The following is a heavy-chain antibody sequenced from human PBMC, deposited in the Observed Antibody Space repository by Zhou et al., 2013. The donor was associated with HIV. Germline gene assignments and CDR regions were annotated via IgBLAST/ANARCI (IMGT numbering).Heavy chain of an antibody. V-gene: IGHV1-69*05. Sequence: QVQLVQSGAEVKKPGSSAKVSCKASGDSFSRHAITWVRQARGQGLEWVGGIIPIFGTSTYAQKFQGRVSITTDESTTTAYMELNRLTSEDTAVYYCGRVLLDRSDYWGQGTLVTVSS. CDR2: IIPIFGTS. CDR1: GDSFSRHA. CDR3: GRVLLDRSDY. J-gene: IGHJ4*02.